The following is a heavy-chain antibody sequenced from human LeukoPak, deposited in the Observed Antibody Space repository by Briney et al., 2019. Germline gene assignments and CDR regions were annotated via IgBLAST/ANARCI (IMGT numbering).Heavy chain of an antibody. V-gene: IGHV6-1*01. D-gene: IGHD3-16*02. CDR2: TYYRSKWYN. Sequence: SQTLSLTCAISGDSVSSNSAAWNWIRQSPSRGLEWLGRTYYRSKWYNDYAVSVKSRITINPDTSKNQFSLKLSSVTAADTAVYYCARRDDYVWGSYRRFDYWGQGTLVTVSS. J-gene: IGHJ4*02. CDR1: GDSVSSNSAA. CDR3: ARRDDYVWGSYRRFDY.